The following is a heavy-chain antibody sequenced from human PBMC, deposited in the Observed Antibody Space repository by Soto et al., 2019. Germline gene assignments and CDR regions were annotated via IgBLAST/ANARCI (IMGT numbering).Heavy chain of an antibody. Sequence: QVQLVQSGAEVKKPGSSVKVSCKASGGTFSSYAISWVRQAPGQGHEWMGGIIPIFGTANYEQKFQGRVTITADESTSTAYMELSSLRSEDTAVYYCARPRLGKLGFDPWGQGTLVTVSS. D-gene: IGHD1-26*01. J-gene: IGHJ5*02. V-gene: IGHV1-69*01. CDR1: GGTFSSYA. CDR3: ARPRLGKLGFDP. CDR2: IIPIFGTA.